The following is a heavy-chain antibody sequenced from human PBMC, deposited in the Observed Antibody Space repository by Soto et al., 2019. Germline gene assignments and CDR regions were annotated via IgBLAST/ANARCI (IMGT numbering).Heavy chain of an antibody. CDR3: TRLISAAQDY. V-gene: IGHV3-73*01. CDR2: IRDRAYSYAT. Sequence: EVLLVESGGGLVQPGGSLKLSCAASGFVFKDSSIHWVRQASGKGLEWVGRIRDRAYSYATAYAASVTGRFTISRDDSTNTAYLQMNSLETEDTAIYYCTRLISAAQDYWGQGTQVTVSS. J-gene: IGHJ4*02. CDR1: GFVFKDSS. D-gene: IGHD3-16*02.